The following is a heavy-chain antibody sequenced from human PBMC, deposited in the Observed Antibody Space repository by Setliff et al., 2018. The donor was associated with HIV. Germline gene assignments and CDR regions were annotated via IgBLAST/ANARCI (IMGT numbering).Heavy chain of an antibody. CDR2: IYTSGST. V-gene: IGHV4-61*02. Sequence: KASETLSLTCTVSGGSISSGSYFWIWIRQPAGKGLEWIGRIYTSGSTNYNPSLKSRVTISVDTSKNQFSLKLSSVTAADTAVYYCARAAAGDTGPFDLWGQGSPVTVSS. D-gene: IGHD1-26*01. CDR3: ARAAAGDTGPFDL. J-gene: IGHJ4*02. CDR1: GGSISSGSYF.